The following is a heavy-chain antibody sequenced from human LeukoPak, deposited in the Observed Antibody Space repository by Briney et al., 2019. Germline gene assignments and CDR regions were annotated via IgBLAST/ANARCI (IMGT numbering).Heavy chain of an antibody. J-gene: IGHJ3*02. Sequence: SETLSLTCTVSGGSISSYYWSWIRQPAGKGLEWIGRIYASGSTNYNPSLKSRVTMSVDTSKNQFSLKLSSVTAADTAVYYCARGDDLTTISAFDIWGQGTMVTVSS. CDR2: IYASGST. CDR3: ARGDDLTTISAFDI. V-gene: IGHV4-4*07. CDR1: GGSISSYY. D-gene: IGHD1-1*01.